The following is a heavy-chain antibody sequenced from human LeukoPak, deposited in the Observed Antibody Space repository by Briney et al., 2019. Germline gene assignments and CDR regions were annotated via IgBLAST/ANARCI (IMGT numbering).Heavy chain of an antibody. CDR1: GGSISSGGYY. CDR3: ARDYAMATIGVDAFDI. V-gene: IGHV4-31*03. Sequence: PSETLSLTCTVSGGSISSGGYYWSWIRQHPGKGLEWIGYIYYSGSTYYNPSLKRRVTISVDTSKNQFSLKLSSVTAADTAVYYCARDYAMATIGVDAFDIWGQGTMVTVSS. CDR2: IYYSGST. D-gene: IGHD5-24*01. J-gene: IGHJ3*02.